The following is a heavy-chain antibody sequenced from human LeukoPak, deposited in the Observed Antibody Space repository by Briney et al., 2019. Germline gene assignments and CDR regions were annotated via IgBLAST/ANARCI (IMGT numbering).Heavy chain of an antibody. Sequence: GASVKVSCKASGYTFTDYYMHWVQQAPGKGLEWMGRVDPEDGETIYAEKFQGRVTITADTSTDTAYMELSSLRSEDTAVYYCATENGGSYGGFDPWGQGTLVTVSS. CDR3: ATENGGSYGGFDP. D-gene: IGHD1-26*01. J-gene: IGHJ5*02. V-gene: IGHV1-69-2*01. CDR2: VDPEDGET. CDR1: GYTFTDYY.